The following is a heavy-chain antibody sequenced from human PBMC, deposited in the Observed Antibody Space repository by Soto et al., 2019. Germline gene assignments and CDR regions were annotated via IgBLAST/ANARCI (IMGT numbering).Heavy chain of an antibody. Sequence: EVQLVESGGGLVQPGGSLRRSCAASGFTFSNYWMYWVRQAPGKGLEWVSRINSGGSVSSYADSVKGRLTISRDNVKNTLYLQIDRLRAEDTAVYYCARGYCVGVTCYSLAGSFYYYMDVWCKGTRVTVFS. CDR3: ARGYCVGVTCYSLAGSFYYYMDV. CDR1: GFTFSNYW. J-gene: IGHJ6*03. V-gene: IGHV3-74*02. CDR2: INSGGSVS. D-gene: IGHD2-15*01.